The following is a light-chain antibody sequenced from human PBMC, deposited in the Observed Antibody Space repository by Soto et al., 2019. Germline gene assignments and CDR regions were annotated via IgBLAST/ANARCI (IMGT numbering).Light chain of an antibody. CDR1: SSDIGDSNY. CDR3: SSFRSSSTSYV. J-gene: IGLJ1*01. Sequence: QSALTQPASVSGSPGQSINISCTGTSSDIGDSNYVSWYQQHPGKAPKLVIYDVSNRPSGVSNRFSGSKSVNTASLTISGLQAEDEADYYCSSFRSSSTSYVFGTGTKLTVL. V-gene: IGLV2-14*03. CDR2: DVS.